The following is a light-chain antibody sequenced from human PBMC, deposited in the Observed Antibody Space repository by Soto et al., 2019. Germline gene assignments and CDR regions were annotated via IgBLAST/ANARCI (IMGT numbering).Light chain of an antibody. CDR3: SSYVVSYKWV. V-gene: IGLV2-14*01. Sequence: QSVLTQPASVSGSPGQSITISCTGTSSDVGDYNYVSWYQQHPGKAPKLMIYKVTNRPSGVSNRFSGSKSGNTASLTISGLQAEDEADYYCSSYVVSYKWVFGGGTKLTVL. CDR2: KVT. CDR1: SSDVGDYNY. J-gene: IGLJ3*02.